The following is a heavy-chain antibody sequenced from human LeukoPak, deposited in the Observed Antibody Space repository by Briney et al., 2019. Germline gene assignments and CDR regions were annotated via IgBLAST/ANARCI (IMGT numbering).Heavy chain of an antibody. Sequence: WGSLRLSCVFSGFTFSNYWMKWVRQAPGQGLEWVASINEDGSGKYSMDSVKDRVTISRDNAKNSLDLQINSLTVEDTAIYYCVRDDGDVWGKGTTVTVSS. J-gene: IGHJ6*04. CDR1: GFTFSNYW. CDR2: INEDGSGK. CDR3: VRDDGDV. V-gene: IGHV3-7*01.